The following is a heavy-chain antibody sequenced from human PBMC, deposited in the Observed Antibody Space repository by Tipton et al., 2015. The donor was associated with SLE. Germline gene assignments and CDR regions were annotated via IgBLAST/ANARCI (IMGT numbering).Heavy chain of an antibody. D-gene: IGHD2-21*02. CDR2: INHSGST. Sequence: TLSLTCAVYGGSFSGYYWSWIRQPPGKGLEWIGEINHSGSTNYNPSLKSRVTISVDTSKNQFSLKLSSVTAADTVVYYCARDRQDGGDYAFDIWGQGTMVTVSS. V-gene: IGHV4-34*01. CDR1: GGSFSGYY. CDR3: ARDRQDGGDYAFDI. J-gene: IGHJ3*02.